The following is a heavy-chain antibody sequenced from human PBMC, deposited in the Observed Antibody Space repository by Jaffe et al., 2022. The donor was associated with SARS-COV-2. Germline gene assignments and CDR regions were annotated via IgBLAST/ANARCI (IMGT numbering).Heavy chain of an antibody. CDR1: GGSVRSSSYY. D-gene: IGHD5-18*01. CDR2: IYYTGTT. V-gene: IGHV4-39*01. CDR3: ATPNGIYNYGYDF. Sequence: QLQLQESGPGLVKPSETLSLICTVSGGSVRSSSYYWGWIRQSPGKRLEWIGSIYYTGTTHYNASLKSRVTISVDASKNQFSLRVTSVTAADTAVYYCATPNGIYNYGYDFWGQGTLVTVSS. J-gene: IGHJ4*02.